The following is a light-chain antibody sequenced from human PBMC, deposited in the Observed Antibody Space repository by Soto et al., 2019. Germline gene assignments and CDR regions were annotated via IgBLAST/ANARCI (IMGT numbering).Light chain of an antibody. Sequence: QSALTQPASVSGSPGQSITISCTGTSSDVGGYNYVSWYQQQPGKAPKLMIYDVSTRPSGVSNRFSGSTSGNTASLTISGLQAEDEADYYCSSYTSSSTYVFGTGTKVTVL. J-gene: IGLJ1*01. CDR3: SSYTSSSTYV. V-gene: IGLV2-14*01. CDR2: DVS. CDR1: SSDVGGYNY.